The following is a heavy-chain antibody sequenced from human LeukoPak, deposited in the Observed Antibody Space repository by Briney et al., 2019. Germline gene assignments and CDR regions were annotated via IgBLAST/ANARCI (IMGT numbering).Heavy chain of an antibody. J-gene: IGHJ4*02. CDR1: GGSISSSSYY. Sequence: SETLSLTCTVSGGSISSSSYYWGWIRQPPGKGLEWIGSIYYSGSTYYNPSLKSRVTISVDTSKNQFPLKLSSVTAADTAVYYCVGYSYGRETLDYWGQGTLVTVSS. V-gene: IGHV4-39*01. CDR3: VGYSYGRETLDY. D-gene: IGHD5-18*01. CDR2: IYYSGST.